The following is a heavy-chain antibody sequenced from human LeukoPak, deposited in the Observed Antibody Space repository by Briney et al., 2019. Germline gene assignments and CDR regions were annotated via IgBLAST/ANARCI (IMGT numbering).Heavy chain of an antibody. J-gene: IGHJ4*02. CDR3: VRVTKMATTPDY. Sequence: ASVKVSCKASGYTFTSYGSSWVRQAPGQGHEWMGWISAYNGNTNYAQKLQGRVTMTRNTSINTAYMELSSLRFEDTAVYYCVRVTKMATTPDYWGQGTLVTVSS. CDR1: GYTFTSYG. D-gene: IGHD5-24*01. V-gene: IGHV1-18*01. CDR2: ISAYNGNT.